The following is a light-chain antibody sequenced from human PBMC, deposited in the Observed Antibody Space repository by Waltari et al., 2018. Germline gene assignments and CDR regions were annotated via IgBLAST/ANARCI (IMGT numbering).Light chain of an antibody. J-gene: IGLJ3*02. CDR3: GTWDSSLSAGGV. CDR2: DNN. V-gene: IGLV1-51*01. CDR1: SSNIGTHY. Sequence: QSVLTQPPSVSAAPGPKVTISCSGSSSNIGTHYVSWYQQLPGTAPQLLIYDNNQRPSGIPDRFSGSKSGTSATLGITGLQTWDEADYYCGTWDSSLSAGGVFGGGTKLTVL.